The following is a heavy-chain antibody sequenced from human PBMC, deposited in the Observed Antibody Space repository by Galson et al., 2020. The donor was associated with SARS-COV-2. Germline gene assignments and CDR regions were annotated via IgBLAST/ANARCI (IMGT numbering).Heavy chain of an antibody. Sequence: SVKVSCKASGFTFTRTAIQWVRQARGQRLERIGWNFVGSGNTKYAQRFHDRVSITRDVSTSTAYMEVSGLTSEDTAVYYCALPLYDFNYGMDVWGQGTTVTVSS. CDR3: ALPLYDFNYGMDV. CDR1: GFTFTRTA. J-gene: IGHJ6*02. CDR2: NFVGSGNT. V-gene: IGHV1-58*02.